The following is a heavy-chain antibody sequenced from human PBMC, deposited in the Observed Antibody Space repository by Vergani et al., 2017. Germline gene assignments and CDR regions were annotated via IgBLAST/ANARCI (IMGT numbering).Heavy chain of an antibody. V-gene: IGHV3-30*01. Sequence: QVQLVESGGGVVQPGRSLRLSCAASGFTFSSYAMHWVRQAPGKGLEWVAVLSYDGSNKYYADSVKGRFTISRDNSKNTLYLQMNSLRAEDTAVYYCASNLGYSYGYNDYWGQGTLVTVSS. CDR1: GFTFSSYA. CDR3: ASNLGYSYGYNDY. D-gene: IGHD5-18*01. CDR2: LSYDGSNK. J-gene: IGHJ4*02.